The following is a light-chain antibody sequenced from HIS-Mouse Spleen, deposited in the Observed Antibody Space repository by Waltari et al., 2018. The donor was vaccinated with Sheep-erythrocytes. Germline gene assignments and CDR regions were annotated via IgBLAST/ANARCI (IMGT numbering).Light chain of an antibody. CDR3: QAWDSSTAV. CDR1: KLGDKY. V-gene: IGLV3-1*01. J-gene: IGLJ2*01. CDR2: QDS. Sequence: SYELTQPPSVSVSPGQTASITCSGDKLGDKYACWYQQKPGQSPVLVIYQDSKRPSGTPVRFPGSNAGNTATLTISGTQAMDEADYYGQAWDSSTAVFGGGTKLTVL.